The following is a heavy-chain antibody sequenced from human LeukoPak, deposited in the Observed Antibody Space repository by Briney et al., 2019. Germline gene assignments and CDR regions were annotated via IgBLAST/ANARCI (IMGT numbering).Heavy chain of an antibody. D-gene: IGHD6-19*01. V-gene: IGHV3-33*03. CDR3: AKGASGSGDFDY. CDR2: IWSDVNRK. J-gene: IGHJ4*02. CDR1: GFTFSSYG. Sequence: GRSLRLSCVASGFTFSSYGMHRVRQAPGKGLEWVAVIWSDVNRKYYADSVKGRFTIARDNSKNTLYLQMDSLRVEDTAVYYCAKGASGSGDFDYWGQGTLVTVSS.